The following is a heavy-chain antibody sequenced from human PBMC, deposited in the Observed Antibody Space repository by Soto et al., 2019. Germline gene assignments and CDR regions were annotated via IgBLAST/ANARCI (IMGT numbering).Heavy chain of an antibody. D-gene: IGHD5-12*01. V-gene: IGHV1-18*01. Sequence: ASVKVSCKASGYTFTAYGINWVRQAPGQGLEWMAWISVHNGKTNYAQKFQDRVTLTTDTSTSTAYMELRSLTSDDTAVYYCAREYIVDTPGCIDYWGQGTLVPVSS. CDR2: ISVHNGKT. J-gene: IGHJ4*02. CDR1: GYTFTAYG. CDR3: AREYIVDTPGCIDY.